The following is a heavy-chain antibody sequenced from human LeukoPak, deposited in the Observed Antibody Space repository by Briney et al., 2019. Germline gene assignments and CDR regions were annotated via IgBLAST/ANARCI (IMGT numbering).Heavy chain of an antibody. CDR2: IWYDGSNK. CDR3: ARDREQTYYDFWSGYFY. V-gene: IGHV3-33*01. D-gene: IGHD3-3*01. CDR1: GFTFTSYG. Sequence: QSGRSLRLSCAASGFTFTSYGMHWVRQAPGKGLEGVAIIWYDGSNKYYADSVKGRFTISRDNSKNTLYLQMSSLRAEDTAVYYCARDREQTYYDFWSGYFYWGQGTLVTVSS. J-gene: IGHJ4*02.